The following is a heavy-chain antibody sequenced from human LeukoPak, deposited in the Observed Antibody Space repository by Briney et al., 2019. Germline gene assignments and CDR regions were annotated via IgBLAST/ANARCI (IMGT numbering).Heavy chain of an antibody. V-gene: IGHV4-59*13. CDR3: ARLHSGMHPFDY. J-gene: IGHJ4*02. D-gene: IGHD1-26*01. Sequence: AETLTLTFTVSGGSIRRFSSYYWSWIRQPPGKGLERIGYIYYSRSTKYNPSLKSRVTISLHTSKNQFSLKLTSVPAADTAVYYCARLHSGMHPFDYWGQGTLVTVSS. CDR1: GGSIRRFSSYY. CDR2: IYYSRST.